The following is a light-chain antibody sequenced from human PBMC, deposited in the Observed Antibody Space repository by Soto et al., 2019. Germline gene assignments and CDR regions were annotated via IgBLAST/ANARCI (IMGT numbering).Light chain of an antibody. V-gene: IGLV2-14*01. CDR2: DVS. CDR3: SSSTSSSTLLYV. Sequence: QSALTQPASVSGSPGQSITISCTGTSSDVGGYNYVSWYQQHPGKAPKLMIYDVSNRPPGVSNRFSGSKSGNTASLTISGLQPEDEADYYCSSSTSSSTLLYVFGTGTKLTVL. J-gene: IGLJ1*01. CDR1: SSDVGGYNY.